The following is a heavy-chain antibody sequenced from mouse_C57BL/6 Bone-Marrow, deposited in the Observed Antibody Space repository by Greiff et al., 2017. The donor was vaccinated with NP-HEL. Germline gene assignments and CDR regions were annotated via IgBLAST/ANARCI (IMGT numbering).Heavy chain of an antibody. CDR2: IYPRRGNT. J-gene: IGHJ2*01. Sequence: QVQLQQSGAELARPGASVKLSCKASGYTFTSYGISWVKQRTGQGLEWIGEIYPRRGNTYYNEKVKGKATLTADKASSTAYMELRSLTSEDSAVYFCTYDQYYFDYWGQGTTLTVSS. CDR3: TYDQYYFDY. CDR1: GYTFTSYG. D-gene: IGHD2-3*01. V-gene: IGHV1-81*01.